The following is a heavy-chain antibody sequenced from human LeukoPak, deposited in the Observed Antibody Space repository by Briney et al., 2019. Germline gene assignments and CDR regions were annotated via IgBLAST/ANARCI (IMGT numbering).Heavy chain of an antibody. CDR3: ARVGVSATNTPAFDY. V-gene: IGHV3-11*06. D-gene: IGHD4-11*01. CDR2: ITAGSSYI. J-gene: IGHJ4*02. Sequence: GGSLRLSCAASGFTFSDYYMSWIRQAPGKGLAWVSSITAGSSYIDYADSVKGRFTISRDNAKNSLFLQMNSLRAEDTAVYYCARVGVSATNTPAFDYWGQGTLVTVSS. CDR1: GFTFSDYY.